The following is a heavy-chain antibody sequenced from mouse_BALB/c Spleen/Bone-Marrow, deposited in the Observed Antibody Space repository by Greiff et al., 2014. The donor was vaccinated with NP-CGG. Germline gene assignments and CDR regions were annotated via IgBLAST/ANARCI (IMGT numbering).Heavy chain of an antibody. V-gene: IGHV1-9*01. Sequence: QVQLKQSGAELMKPGASVKISCKATGYTFSNYWIEWVKQRPGHGLEWIGEILPGSGTTNYNEKFDDKAAFTADTSSNTAYMQLSSPTSEDSAVYYCARGLPLDFWGQGTTLTASS. CDR1: GYTFSNYW. CDR2: ILPGSGTT. D-gene: IGHD2-4*01. CDR3: ARGLPLDF. J-gene: IGHJ2*01.